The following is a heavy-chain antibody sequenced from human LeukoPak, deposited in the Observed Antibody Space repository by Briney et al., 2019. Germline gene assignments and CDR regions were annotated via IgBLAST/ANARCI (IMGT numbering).Heavy chain of an antibody. D-gene: IGHD2-2*01. V-gene: IGHV1-18*01. CDR3: ARHIVVVPAAILQADY. CDR2: ISGYNGNT. J-gene: IGHJ4*02. Sequence: ASVKVSCKASGYTFTSYGISWVRQAPGQGLEWMGWISGYNGNTNHAQKLQDRVTMTTDTSTSTAYMELRSLRSDDTAVYYCARHIVVVPAAILQADYWGQGTLVTVSS. CDR1: GYTFTSYG.